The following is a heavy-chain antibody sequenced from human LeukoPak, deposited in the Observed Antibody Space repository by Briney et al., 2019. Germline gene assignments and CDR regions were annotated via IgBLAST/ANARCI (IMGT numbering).Heavy chain of an antibody. CDR2: INAGNGNT. CDR1: GYTFTSYA. D-gene: IGHD1-26*01. V-gene: IGHV1-3*01. Sequence: EASVTVSCTASGYTFTSYAMHWVRQAPGQRLEWMGWINAGNGNTKYSQKFQGRVTITRDTSASTAYMELSSLRSEDTAVYYCARSPNYSGSHDYWGQGTLVTVSS. CDR3: ARSPNYSGSHDY. J-gene: IGHJ4*02.